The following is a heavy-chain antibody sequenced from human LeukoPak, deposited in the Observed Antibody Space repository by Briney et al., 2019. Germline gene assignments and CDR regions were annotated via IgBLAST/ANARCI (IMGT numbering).Heavy chain of an antibody. Sequence: AESLTLTCAASGLTFSSHAMSWVRQAPGKGLEWVSTISGSGGSTYSADSVKGRFTISRDNSKNTLGLQMNSLRAEDTAVYYCAKYFYDYSYLGMDVWGQGTTVTV. CDR3: AKYFYDYSYLGMDV. V-gene: IGHV3-23*01. CDR2: ISGSGGST. J-gene: IGHJ6*02. D-gene: IGHD2/OR15-2a*01. CDR1: GLTFSSHA.